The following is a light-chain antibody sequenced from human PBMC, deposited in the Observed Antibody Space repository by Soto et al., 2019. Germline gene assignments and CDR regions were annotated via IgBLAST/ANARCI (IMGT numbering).Light chain of an antibody. CDR1: SSDVGRYNL. J-gene: IGLJ1*01. CDR2: EGS. CDR3: CSYAVSSTYYV. V-gene: IGLV2-23*01. Sequence: QSALTQPASVSGSPRPSITISCTGTSSDVGRYNLVSWYQQHPGKAPKLMIYEGSKRPSGVSNRFSGSKSVNTASLTISGLQAEDEADYYCCSYAVSSTYYVFGTGTKVTVL.